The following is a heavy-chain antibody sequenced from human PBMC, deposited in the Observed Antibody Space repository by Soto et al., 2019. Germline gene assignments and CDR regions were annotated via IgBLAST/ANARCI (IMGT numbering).Heavy chain of an antibody. Sequence: SETLSLTCTVPGGSVNIGTYYWSWIRQPPGKGLEWIGYIYYSGSTNYNSSLKSRVTISVDTSKNQFSLKLSSVTAADTAVYYCARDSTISYYGMDVWGQGTTVTVSS. CDR3: ARDSTISYYGMDV. J-gene: IGHJ6*02. CDR2: IYYSGST. CDR1: GGSVNIGTYY. V-gene: IGHV4-61*01. D-gene: IGHD3-3*01.